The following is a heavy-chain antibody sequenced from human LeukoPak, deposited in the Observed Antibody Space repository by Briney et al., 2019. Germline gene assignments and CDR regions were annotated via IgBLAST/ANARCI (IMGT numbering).Heavy chain of an antibody. CDR3: AGSGPQGGYYYGMDV. Sequence: GGSLRLSCAASGFTFSNYGMHWVRQAPGKGLEWVAVIWYDGSKKYYADSVRGRFTISRDNSKTTLYVQMNSLRAEDTAVYYCAGSGPQGGYYYGMDVWGQGTTVTVSS. V-gene: IGHV3-33*01. CDR1: GFTFSNYG. J-gene: IGHJ6*02. CDR2: IWYDGSKK. D-gene: IGHD3-10*01.